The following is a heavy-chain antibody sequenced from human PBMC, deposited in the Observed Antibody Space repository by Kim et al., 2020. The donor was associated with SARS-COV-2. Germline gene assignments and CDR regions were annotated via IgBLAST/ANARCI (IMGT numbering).Heavy chain of an antibody. CDR1: VFTFSDYG. V-gene: IGHV3-30*18. D-gene: IGHD6-19*01. Sequence: GGSLRLSCAASVFTFSDYGMQWVRQAPGKGLEWVAVVSYIGNIKYYADSVRGRFSISRDNSKNTLYLQMNSLRAEDTAVYYCAKERTPTYSSGWPLDCWGQGTLVTVSS. CDR3: AKERTPTYSSGWPLDC. CDR2: VSYIGNIK. J-gene: IGHJ4*02.